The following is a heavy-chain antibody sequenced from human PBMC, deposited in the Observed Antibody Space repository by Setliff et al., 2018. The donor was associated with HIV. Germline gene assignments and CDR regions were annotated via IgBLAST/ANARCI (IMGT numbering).Heavy chain of an antibody. D-gene: IGHD6-19*01. CDR3: ARFPYRSAWFSGGHDAFDI. V-gene: IGHV1-18*01. Sequence: ASVKVSCKASGYSCARYGLSGVRQAPGQGLEWMGWISGFNGSTKDAQSFQDRVAMTTETATSTAYMEMRSLRSDDTAVYFCARFPYRSAWFSGGHDAFDIWGQGTMVTVSS. CDR2: ISGFNGST. J-gene: IGHJ3*02. CDR1: GYSCARYG.